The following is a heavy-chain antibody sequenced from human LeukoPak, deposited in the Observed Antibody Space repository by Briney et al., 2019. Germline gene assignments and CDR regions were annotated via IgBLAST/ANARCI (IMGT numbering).Heavy chain of an antibody. V-gene: IGHV3-73*01. CDR2: IRSKASNYAT. Sequence: GGSLRLSCAASGFTFGGSAMHWVRQASGKGLEWVGRIRSKASNYATVYAASVKGRFTISRDDSENTAYLQMNSLKTEDTAVYYCTRLDDSSGYYYKGFDYWGQGTLVTVSS. CDR1: GFTFGGSA. D-gene: IGHD3-22*01. J-gene: IGHJ4*02. CDR3: TRLDDSSGYYYKGFDY.